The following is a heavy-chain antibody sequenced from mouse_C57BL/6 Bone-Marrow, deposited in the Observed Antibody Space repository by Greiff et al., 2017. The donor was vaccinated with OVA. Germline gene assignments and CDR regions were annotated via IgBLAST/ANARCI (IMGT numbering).Heavy chain of an antibody. Sequence: EVQVVESEGVLVQPGSSMKLSCTASGFTFSDYYMAWVRQVPEKGLEWVANINYDGSSTYYLDSLKSRFIISRDNAKNILYLQMSSLKSEDTATYYCARYYYGSFADWGQGTLVTVSA. CDR1: GFTFSDYY. J-gene: IGHJ3*01. CDR2: INYDGSST. V-gene: IGHV5-16*01. CDR3: ARYYYGSFAD. D-gene: IGHD1-2*01.